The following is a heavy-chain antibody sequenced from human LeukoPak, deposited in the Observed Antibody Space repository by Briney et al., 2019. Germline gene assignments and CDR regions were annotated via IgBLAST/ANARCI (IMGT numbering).Heavy chain of an antibody. V-gene: IGHV3-30*02. Sequence: GGSLRLSCAASGFTFSSYGMHWVRQAPGKGLEWVAFIRYDGSNKYYADSVKGRFPISRDNAKNSLYLQMNSLRAEDTALYYCAKDTGMESYYFDYWGQGTLVTVSS. CDR3: AKDTGMESYYFDY. CDR2: IRYDGSNK. J-gene: IGHJ4*02. CDR1: GFTFSSYG. D-gene: IGHD1-14*01.